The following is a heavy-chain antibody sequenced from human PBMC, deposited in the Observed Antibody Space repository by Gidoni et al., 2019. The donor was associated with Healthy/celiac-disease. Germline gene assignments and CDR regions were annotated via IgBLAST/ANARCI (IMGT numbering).Heavy chain of an antibody. CDR3: AKGSDFWSGPPGWFDP. CDR1: GVTFSSYA. D-gene: IGHD3-3*01. J-gene: IGHJ5*02. V-gene: IGHV3-23*01. CDR2: ISGSGGST. Sequence: EVQLLESGGGLVQPGGSLRLSCAASGVTFSSYAMSWVRQAPGKGLEWVSAISGSGGSTYYADSVKGRFTISRDNSKNTLYLQMNSLRAEDTAVYYCAKGSDFWSGPPGWFDPWGQGTLVTVSS.